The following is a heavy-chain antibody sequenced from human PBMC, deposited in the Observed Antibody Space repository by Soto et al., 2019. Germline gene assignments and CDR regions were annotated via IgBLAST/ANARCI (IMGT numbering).Heavy chain of an antibody. CDR2: IITLFGTA. CDR1: GGTFSSHS. D-gene: IGHD4-17*01. CDR3: AREVGYGDFSAALLD. V-gene: IGHV1-69*01. J-gene: IGHJ4*02. Sequence: VQLMQSGAEVKQPGSSVKVSCKASGGTFSSHSINWVRQAPGQGLEWMGGIITLFGTANYAQNFQGRVTIPAHQSTSTAYMELHSLRSDDTAVYYCAREVGYGDFSAALLDWGQGTLVTVSS.